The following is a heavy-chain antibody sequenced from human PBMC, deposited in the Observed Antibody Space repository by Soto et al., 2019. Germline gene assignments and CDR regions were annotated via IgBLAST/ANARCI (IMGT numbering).Heavy chain of an antibody. Sequence: GASVKVSCKASGYTFTSYGISWVRQATGQGLEWMGWMNPNSGNTGYAQKFQGRVTMTRNTSISTAYMELSSLRSEDTAVYYCARDLSRRQWLVRDAFDIWGQGTMVTVSS. CDR3: ARDLSRRQWLVRDAFDI. CDR2: MNPNSGNT. CDR1: GYTFTSYG. J-gene: IGHJ3*02. D-gene: IGHD6-19*01. V-gene: IGHV1-8*02.